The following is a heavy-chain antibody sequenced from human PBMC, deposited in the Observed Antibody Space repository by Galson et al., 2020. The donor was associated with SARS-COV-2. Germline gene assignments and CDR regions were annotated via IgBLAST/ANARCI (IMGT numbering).Heavy chain of an antibody. Sequence: SGPTLVQPTPPLPLTCTSTGFSLSTSGMCVSWIRQPPGTALEWLALIDWDDDKYYSTSLKTRLTISKDTSKNQVVLTMTNMDPVDTATYYCARIRSSSFPYYYYFGMDVWGQGTMVTVS. CDR3: ARIRSSSFPYYYYFGMDV. CDR2: IDWDDDK. D-gene: IGHD6-13*01. J-gene: IGHJ6*02. V-gene: IGHV2-70*01. CDR1: GFSLSTSGMC.